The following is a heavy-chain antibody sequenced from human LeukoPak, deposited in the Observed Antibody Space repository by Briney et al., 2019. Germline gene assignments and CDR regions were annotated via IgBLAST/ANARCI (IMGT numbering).Heavy chain of an antibody. CDR3: AREISDYYDSSGYYWHDAFDI. Sequence: SETLSLTCSVSGGSISSSSYYWGWIRQPPGKGLEWIGSIYYSGSTYYNPSLKSRVTISVDTSKNQFSLKLSSVTAADTAVYYCAREISDYYDSSGYYWHDAFDIWGQGTMATVSS. J-gene: IGHJ3*02. CDR2: IYYSGST. V-gene: IGHV4-39*07. CDR1: GGSISSSSYY. D-gene: IGHD3-22*01.